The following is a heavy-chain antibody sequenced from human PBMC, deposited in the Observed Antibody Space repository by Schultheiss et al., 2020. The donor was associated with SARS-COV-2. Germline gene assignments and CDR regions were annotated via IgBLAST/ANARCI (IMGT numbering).Heavy chain of an antibody. CDR2: IYPGDSDT. Sequence: GESLKISCKGSGYSFTSYWIGWVRQMPGKGLEWMGIIYPGDSDTRYSPSFQGQVTISADKSISTAYLQWSSLKASDTAMYYCARRGSGWSGNYYYYMDVWGKGTTVIVSS. D-gene: IGHD6-19*01. CDR1: GYSFTSYW. CDR3: ARRGSGWSGNYYYYMDV. J-gene: IGHJ6*03. V-gene: IGHV5-51*01.